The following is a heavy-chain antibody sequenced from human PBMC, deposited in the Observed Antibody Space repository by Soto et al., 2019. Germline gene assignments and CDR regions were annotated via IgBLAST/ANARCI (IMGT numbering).Heavy chain of an antibody. Sequence: LLQQWGAGLLKPSETLSLTCAVYGESFSGYYWNWIRQAPGKGLEWIGEINHLGNTNYNPSLKGRVTISVDTSQDPVSLKLTSGTAKGPAFFYRARPFSSSFYHFDYWGQGTLVAVSS. CDR2: INHLGNT. V-gene: IGHV4-34*01. D-gene: IGHD2-2*01. J-gene: IGHJ4*02. CDR1: GESFSGYY. CDR3: ARPFSSSFYHFDY.